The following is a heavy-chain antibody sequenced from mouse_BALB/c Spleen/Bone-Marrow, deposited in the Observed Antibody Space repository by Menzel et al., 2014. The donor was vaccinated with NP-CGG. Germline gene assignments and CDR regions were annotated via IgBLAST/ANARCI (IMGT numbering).Heavy chain of an antibody. D-gene: IGHD2-4*01. CDR2: ISSGGSYT. V-gene: IGHV5-9-4*01. Sequence: EVKLMGSGGGLVKPGGSLKLSCAASGFTFSSYAMSWVRQSPEKRLEWVAEISSGGSYTYYPDTVTGRFTISRDNAKNTLYLEMSSLRSEDTAMYYCAREGLRRRAAMDYWGQGTSVTVSS. J-gene: IGHJ4*01. CDR1: GFTFSSYA. CDR3: AREGLRRRAAMDY.